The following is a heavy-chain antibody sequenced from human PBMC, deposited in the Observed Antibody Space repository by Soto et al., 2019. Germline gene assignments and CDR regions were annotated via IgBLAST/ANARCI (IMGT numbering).Heavy chain of an antibody. J-gene: IGHJ3*02. V-gene: IGHV1-69*06. CDR2: IIPIFGTA. D-gene: IGHD3-22*01. CDR3: ARDRRGNYYDSSGYYHGRNAFDI. Sequence: GASVKVSCKASGGTFSSYAISWVRQAPGQGLEWMGGIIPIFGTANYAQKFQGRVTITADKSTSTAYMELSSLRSEDTAVYYCARDRRGNYYDSSGYYHGRNAFDIWGQGTMVTVS. CDR1: GGTFSSYA.